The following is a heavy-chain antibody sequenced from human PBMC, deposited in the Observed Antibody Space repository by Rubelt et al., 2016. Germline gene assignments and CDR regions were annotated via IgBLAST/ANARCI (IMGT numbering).Heavy chain of an antibody. Sequence: GKGLEWVSYISSSSSYTNYADSVKGRFTISRDNAKNSLYLQMNSLRAEDTAVYYCAKVVVVPAATYFDPWGQGTLVTVSS. J-gene: IGHJ5*02. CDR2: ISSSSSYT. V-gene: IGHV3-11*05. D-gene: IGHD2-2*01. CDR3: AKVVVVPAATYFDP.